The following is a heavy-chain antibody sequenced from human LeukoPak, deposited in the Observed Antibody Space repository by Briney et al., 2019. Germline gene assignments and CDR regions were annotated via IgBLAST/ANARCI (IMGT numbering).Heavy chain of an antibody. CDR3: ARGHSYDSTGYVLDY. Sequence: GGSLRLSCAASGFTFSSYGMHWVRQAPGKGLEWVAFIRYDGSNKYYADSVKGRFTISRDNSKNTLYLQMNSLRAEDTAVYYCARGHSYDSTGYVLDYWGQGTLVTVSS. CDR2: IRYDGSNK. J-gene: IGHJ4*02. CDR1: GFTFSSYG. D-gene: IGHD3-22*01. V-gene: IGHV3-30*02.